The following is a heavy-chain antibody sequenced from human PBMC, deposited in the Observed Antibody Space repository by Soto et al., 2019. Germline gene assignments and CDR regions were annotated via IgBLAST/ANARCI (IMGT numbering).Heavy chain of an antibody. CDR3: ARSRLGYCSSTSCYRHLYYYYYGMDV. D-gene: IGHD2-2*02. J-gene: IGHJ6*02. V-gene: IGHV1-69*13. Sequence: GASVKVSCKASGGTFSSYAISWVRQAPGQGLEWMGGIIPIFGTANYAQKFQGRVTITADESTSTAYMELSSLRSEDTAVYYCARSRLGYCSSTSCYRHLYYYYYGMDVWGQGTTVTVSS. CDR1: GGTFSSYA. CDR2: IIPIFGTA.